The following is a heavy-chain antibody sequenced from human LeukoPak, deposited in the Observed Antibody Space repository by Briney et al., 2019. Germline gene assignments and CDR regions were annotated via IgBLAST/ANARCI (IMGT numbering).Heavy chain of an antibody. CDR1: GFTFSSYS. V-gene: IGHV3-48*01. CDR2: ISGRSSTI. J-gene: IGHJ5*02. Sequence: GGSLRLSCAASGFTFSSYSMNWVRQAPGKGLEWVSKISGRSSTIYYADSLKGRFTISRDNSKNTLYLQMNSLRAEDTAVYYCARDPSDIVVVPADNNWFDPWGQGTLVTVSS. CDR3: ARDPSDIVVVPADNNWFDP. D-gene: IGHD2-2*01.